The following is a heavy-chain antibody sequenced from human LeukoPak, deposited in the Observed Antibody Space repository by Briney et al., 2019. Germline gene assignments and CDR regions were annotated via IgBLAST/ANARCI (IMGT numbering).Heavy chain of an antibody. D-gene: IGHD6-19*01. CDR3: ARDRSSGWYVYDY. CDR2: IYSGSST. J-gene: IGHJ4*02. V-gene: IGHV3-53*01. CDR1: GFTASSNY. Sequence: PGGSLRLSCVASGFTASSNYMSWVRQAPGEGLEWVSVIYSGSSTYYAKSVKGRFTISRNTSKNTLYLQMNSLRADDTAVYYCARDRSSGWYVYDYWGQGTLVTVSS.